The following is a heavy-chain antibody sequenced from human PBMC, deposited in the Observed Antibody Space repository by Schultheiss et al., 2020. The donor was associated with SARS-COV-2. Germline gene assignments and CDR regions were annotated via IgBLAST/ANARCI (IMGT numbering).Heavy chain of an antibody. CDR3: ARGDWGLPDNWFDP. V-gene: IGHV4-59*12. CDR2: IYYSGST. D-gene: IGHD7-27*01. Sequence: SETLSLTCAVYGGSFSSYYWSWIRQPPGKGLEWIGSIYYSGSTNYNPSLKSRVTISVDTSKNQFSLKLSSVTAADTAVYYCARGDWGLPDNWFDPWGQGTLVSVSS. J-gene: IGHJ5*02. CDR1: GGSFSSYY.